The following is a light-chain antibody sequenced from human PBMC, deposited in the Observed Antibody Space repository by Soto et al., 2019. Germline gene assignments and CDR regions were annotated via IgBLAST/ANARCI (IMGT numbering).Light chain of an antibody. CDR1: SSDIGAHNF. CDR3: NSYTTSNTFV. V-gene: IGLV2-14*03. J-gene: IGLJ1*01. Sequence: QSALTQPASVSGSPGQAITVSCSGTSSDIGAHNFVSWYQQHPGKAPKLIIYEVINRPSGVSDRFSGSKSGNTASLTLSGLQSEDEADYYCNSYTTSNTFVFGSGTKVTVL. CDR2: EVI.